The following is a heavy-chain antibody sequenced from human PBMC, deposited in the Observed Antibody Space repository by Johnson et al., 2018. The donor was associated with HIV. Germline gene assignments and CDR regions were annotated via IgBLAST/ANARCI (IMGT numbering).Heavy chain of an antibody. CDR3: ARDSYSSWGDAFDI. Sequence: VQLVESGGGVVRPGGSLRLSCAASGFTFDDYGMSWVRQAPGKGLEWVSYISSSSSTIYYADSVTGRFTISRDNAKNSLYLQMNSLRAEDTAVYYCARDSYSSWGDAFDIWGQGTMVTVSS. CDR1: GFTFDDYG. CDR2: ISSSSSTI. V-gene: IGHV3-48*01. D-gene: IGHD6-6*01. J-gene: IGHJ3*02.